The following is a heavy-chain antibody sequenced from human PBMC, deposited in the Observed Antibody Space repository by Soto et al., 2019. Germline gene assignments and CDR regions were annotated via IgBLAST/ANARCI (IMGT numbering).Heavy chain of an antibody. V-gene: IGHV4-31*03. CDR2: IYYSGST. D-gene: IGHD2-15*01. CDR3: AREGCSGGSCYSYFDL. J-gene: IGHJ2*01. CDR1: GGSISSGGYY. Sequence: QVQLQESGPGLVKPSQTLSLTCTVSGGSISSGGYYWSWIRQHPGKGLEWIGYIYYSGSTYYNPSLKRRVTISVDTSKNQFSLKLSSVTAADTAVYYCAREGCSGGSCYSYFDLWGRGTLVTVSS.